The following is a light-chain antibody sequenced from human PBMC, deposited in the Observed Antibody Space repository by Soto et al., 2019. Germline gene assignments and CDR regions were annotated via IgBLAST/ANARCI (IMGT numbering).Light chain of an antibody. CDR2: DAS. Sequence: EIVLTQSPATLSLSPGERATLSCRASQSVSSNLAWYRQIPGQAPTLLIYDASTRATGIPARFSGSGSGTEFTLTISSLQSEDFAVYYCQQYNIWPITFGQGTRLEI. J-gene: IGKJ5*01. V-gene: IGKV3-15*01. CDR3: QQYNIWPIT. CDR1: QSVSSN.